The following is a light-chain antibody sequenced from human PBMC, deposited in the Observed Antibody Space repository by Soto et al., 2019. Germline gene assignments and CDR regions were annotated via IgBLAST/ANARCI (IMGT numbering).Light chain of an antibody. Sequence: DLQMTQSPSSLSASIGDRVTITCRASQGIRNDLGWYQQKPGKAPQRLIYDASNLQSGVPARFSGSGSGTEFTLTIGGLEAEDFATYYCLKHNSYPWTVGQGTKVEMK. J-gene: IGKJ1*01. CDR2: DAS. CDR3: LKHNSYPWT. V-gene: IGKV1-17*01. CDR1: QGIRND.